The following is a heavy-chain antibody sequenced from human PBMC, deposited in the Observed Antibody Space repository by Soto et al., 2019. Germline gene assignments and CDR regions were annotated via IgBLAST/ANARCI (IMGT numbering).Heavy chain of an antibody. J-gene: IGHJ6*02. CDR1: GFTFSGYS. CDR2: ISGPSIYI. CDR3: ARGFRNGFNV. D-gene: IGHD2-8*01. V-gene: IGHV3-21*01. Sequence: EVQLVESGGGLVKPGGSLRLSCVASGFTFSGYSINWVRQAPGKGLEWVSYISGPSIYIYYADSVKVRFTISRDKAKSAVYLQRTSLRAEDTAVYYCARGFRNGFNVWGQGTAVSVSS.